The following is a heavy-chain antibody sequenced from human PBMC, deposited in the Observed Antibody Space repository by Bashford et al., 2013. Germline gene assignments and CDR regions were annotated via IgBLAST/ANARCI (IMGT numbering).Heavy chain of an antibody. CDR3: ARERGYCSSTSCYYDYYYGMDV. CDR2: ISGSGGST. V-gene: IGHV3-23*01. CDR1: GFTFSNAW. J-gene: IGHJ6*02. D-gene: IGHD2-2*01. Sequence: GGSLRLSCAASGFTFSNAWMSWVRQAPGKGLEWVSAISGSGGSTYYADSVKGRFTISRDNSKNTLYLQMNSLRAEDTAVYYCARERGYCSSTSCYYDYYYGMDVWGQGTTVTVSS.